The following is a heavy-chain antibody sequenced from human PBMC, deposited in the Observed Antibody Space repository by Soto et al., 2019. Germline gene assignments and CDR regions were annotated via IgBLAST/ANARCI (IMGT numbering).Heavy chain of an antibody. CDR1: GFTASSSQ. CDR2: IFIGGTT. Sequence: PGGSLRLSCAASGFTASSSQMTWVRQAPGKALEWVSVIFIGGTTQYAVSVKGRFTISRDHSKNTVYLQMNSLRAEDTAVYYCARLGPYASGTYSFRHNSFDPWGQGTLVTVSS. CDR3: ARLGPYASGTYSFRHNSFDP. V-gene: IGHV3-53*01. J-gene: IGHJ5*02. D-gene: IGHD3-10*01.